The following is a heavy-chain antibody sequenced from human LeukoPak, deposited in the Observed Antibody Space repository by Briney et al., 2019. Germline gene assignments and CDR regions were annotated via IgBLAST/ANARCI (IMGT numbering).Heavy chain of an antibody. CDR1: GFTFSGFG. CDR3: AREGGDY. D-gene: IGHD3-16*01. V-gene: IGHV3-64*01. J-gene: IGHJ4*02. Sequence: GGSLRLSCVGSGFTFSGFGIRWVRQAPGKGLEHVSDISRDGGSTFYGNSVKGRFSISRDNSKNTVYLQVGSLRADDTGVYYCAREGGDYWGQGTLVTVSS. CDR2: ISRDGGST.